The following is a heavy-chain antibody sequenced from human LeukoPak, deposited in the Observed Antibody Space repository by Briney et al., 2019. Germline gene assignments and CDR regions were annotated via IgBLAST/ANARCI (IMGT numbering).Heavy chain of an antibody. CDR3: ARNKVVTPGY. D-gene: IGHD4-23*01. CDR1: GGSISSSSYY. CDR2: IYYSGTT. Sequence: SETLSLTCTVSGGSISSSSYYWGWIRQPPGKGLEWVGSIYYSGTTYYNPSLKSRVTMSVDTSKNQFSLKLSSVTAADTAVYYCARNKVVTPGYWGQGTLVTVSS. J-gene: IGHJ4*02. V-gene: IGHV4-39*07.